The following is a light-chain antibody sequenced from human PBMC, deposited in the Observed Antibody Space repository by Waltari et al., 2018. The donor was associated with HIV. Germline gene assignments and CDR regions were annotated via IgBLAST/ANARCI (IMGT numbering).Light chain of an antibody. Sequence: DIPLTQSPSTVSASVGDRITITCRDSQTVYNWLAWYQQRPGKAPKLLIYKASTLESGVPSRFSGSGSGTEFTLIINGLQSDDFATYYCQQYYSYSTFGPGTKVDIK. CDR2: KAS. CDR3: QQYYSYST. CDR1: QTVYNW. J-gene: IGKJ3*01. V-gene: IGKV1-5*03.